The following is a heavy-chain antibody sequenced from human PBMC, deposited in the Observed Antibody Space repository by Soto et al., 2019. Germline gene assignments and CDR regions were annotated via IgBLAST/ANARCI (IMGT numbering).Heavy chain of an antibody. D-gene: IGHD3-22*01. CDR2: IYYSVT. V-gene: IGHV4-59*01. Sequence: SETLSLTCSVSGGSISSYYWSWIRQPPGKGLEWIAYIYYSVTSYNPSLKRRVSISLDTSKNQFSLKLSSVTAADTAVYYCARTYDGSGPNSGGYSFDIWGQGTMVTVS. CDR3: ARTYDGSGPNSGGYSFDI. CDR1: GGSISSYY. J-gene: IGHJ3*02.